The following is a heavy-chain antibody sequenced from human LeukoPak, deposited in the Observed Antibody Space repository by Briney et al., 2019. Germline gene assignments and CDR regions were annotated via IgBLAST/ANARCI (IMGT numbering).Heavy chain of an antibody. D-gene: IGHD3-22*01. CDR2: LSGSGGNT. CDR3: AKGSYYYDSADHFDY. V-gene: IGHV3-23*01. J-gene: IGHJ4*02. CDR1: GFTFSSYA. Sequence: QPGGSLRLSCAASGFTFSSYAMSWVRQAPGKGLEWVSTLSGSGGNTYYADSVKGRVTISRDNSKNTLYLQMNSLRAEDTAVYHCAKGSYYYDSADHFDYWGQRTLVTVSS.